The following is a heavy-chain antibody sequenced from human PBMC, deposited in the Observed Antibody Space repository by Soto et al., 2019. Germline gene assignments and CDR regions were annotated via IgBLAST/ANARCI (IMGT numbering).Heavy chain of an antibody. Sequence: EVQLLESGGGLVQPGGSLRLSCAASGFTFSSYAMNWVRQGPGKGMQWVSVISGSGDSTYYADSVKGRFTISRDNSKNALYLLMNSLRAEDTAVYYCARRNSGWYFDLWGRGTLVTVSS. V-gene: IGHV3-23*01. CDR3: ARRNSGWYFDL. D-gene: IGHD4-4*01. CDR2: ISGSGDST. J-gene: IGHJ2*01. CDR1: GFTFSSYA.